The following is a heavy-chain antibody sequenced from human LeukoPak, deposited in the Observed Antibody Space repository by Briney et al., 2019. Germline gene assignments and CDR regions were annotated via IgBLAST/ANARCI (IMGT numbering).Heavy chain of an antibody. J-gene: IGHJ4*02. CDR3: AREVFGGYCSGGSCYLPDY. CDR2: INSDGSST. CDR1: GFTFSSYW. D-gene: IGHD2-15*01. Sequence: QPGGSLRLSCAASGFTFSSYWMHWVRQAPGKGRVWVSRINSDGSSTSYADSVKGRFTISRDNAKNTLYLQVNSLRAEDTAVYYCAREVFGGYCSGGSCYLPDYWGQGTLVTVSS. V-gene: IGHV3-74*01.